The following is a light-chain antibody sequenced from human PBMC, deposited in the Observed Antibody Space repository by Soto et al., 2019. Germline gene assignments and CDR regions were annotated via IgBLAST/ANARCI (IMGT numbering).Light chain of an antibody. Sequence: QSVLTQSPSASASLGASVKLTCTLSSGHSNYAIAWHQQQPEKGPRYLMKLNSDGSHRKGDGIPDRVSGSSSGAERYLTISSLRCEDEADYCCQTWGTGIRVFGTGTKLTVL. CDR1: SGHSNYA. CDR2: LNSDGSH. CDR3: QTWGTGIRV. V-gene: IGLV4-69*01. J-gene: IGLJ1*01.